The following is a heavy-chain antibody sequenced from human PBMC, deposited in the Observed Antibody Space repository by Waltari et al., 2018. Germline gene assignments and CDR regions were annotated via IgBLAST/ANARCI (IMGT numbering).Heavy chain of an antibody. CDR3: ARGLHRTAWIVDY. CDR2: INADNGDT. CDR1: GYTFTSYG. V-gene: IGHV1-3*01. Sequence: QVQLVQSGAEVKKPGASVKVSCMTSGYTFTSYGMHWVRQAPGQRLEWMGWINADNGDTQYSPKFQIRVTVTRDTLASTVYMELSSLASEDTAVYYCARGLHRTAWIVDYWGQGTLVTVSS. J-gene: IGHJ4*02. D-gene: IGHD1-1*01.